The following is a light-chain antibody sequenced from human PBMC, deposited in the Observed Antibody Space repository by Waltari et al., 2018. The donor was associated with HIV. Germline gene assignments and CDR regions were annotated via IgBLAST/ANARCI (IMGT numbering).Light chain of an antibody. CDR1: NIGSQS. J-gene: IGLJ3*02. CDR3: QVWDSTSDHPA. V-gene: IGLV3-21*01. CDR2: DDS. Sequence: YVMTQPSSLSVSPGETATISCGANNIGSQSVHWYQQRTGQAPVLVLCDDSDRTSDIPGRFACSNSGNTATLTSSGVEAGDEADYYCQVWDSTSDHPAFGGGTKLTVL.